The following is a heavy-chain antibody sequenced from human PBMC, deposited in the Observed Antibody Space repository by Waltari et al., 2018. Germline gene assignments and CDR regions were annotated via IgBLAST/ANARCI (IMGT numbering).Heavy chain of an antibody. V-gene: IGHV3-15*01. D-gene: IGHD7-27*01. CDR2: IKSKTDGGKT. CDR1: GFTFSNAW. J-gene: IGHJ4*02. CDR3: TTGRGLGMLGGRDY. Sequence: EVQLVESGGGLVKPGGSLRLSCAASGFTFSNAWMSWVRQAPGKGLEWVGRIKSKTDGGKTDYAAPVKGRFTISRDDSKNTLYLQMNSLKTEDTAVYYCTTGRGLGMLGGRDYWGQGTLVTVSS.